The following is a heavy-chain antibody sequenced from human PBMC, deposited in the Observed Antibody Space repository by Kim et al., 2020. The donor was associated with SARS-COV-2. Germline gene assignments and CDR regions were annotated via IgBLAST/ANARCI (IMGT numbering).Heavy chain of an antibody. CDR3: ACGDFWSGYYLDY. Sequence: ADSVKGRFTITRDRAKNSLYMQMNSLRGEDTAVYYCACGDFWSGYYLDYGGQGTLVTVSS. V-gene: IGHV3-11*06. J-gene: IGHJ4*02. D-gene: IGHD3-3*01.